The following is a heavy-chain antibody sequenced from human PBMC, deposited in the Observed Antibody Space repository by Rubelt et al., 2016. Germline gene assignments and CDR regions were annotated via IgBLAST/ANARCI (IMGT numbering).Heavy chain of an antibody. J-gene: IGHJ4*02. D-gene: IGHD3-22*01. CDR3: ASDADYYDSSGYYPY. CDR1: GYTFTSYG. Sequence: QVQLVQSGAEVKKPGASVKVSCKASGYTFTSYGISWVRQAPGQGLEWMGWISAYNGNTNYAQKRQGRVTMTTDTSTSTAYRELRSLRSDDTAVYYCASDADYYDSSGYYPYWGQGTLVTVSS. V-gene: IGHV1-18*01. CDR2: ISAYNGNT.